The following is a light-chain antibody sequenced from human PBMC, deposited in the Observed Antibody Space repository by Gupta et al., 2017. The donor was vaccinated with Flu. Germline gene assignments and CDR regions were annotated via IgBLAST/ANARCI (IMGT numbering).Light chain of an antibody. CDR1: QSVNSRY. V-gene: IGKV3-20*01. CDR3: QQYGSTPYT. CDR2: GTASRATATS. J-gene: IGKJ2*01. Sequence: RASQSVNSRYLAWYQLKPGQAPRLLIYGTASRATATSSRATGIPDRFSGSGSGTDFTLTISRLEPEDFAVYFCQQYGSTPYTFGQGTKLEI.